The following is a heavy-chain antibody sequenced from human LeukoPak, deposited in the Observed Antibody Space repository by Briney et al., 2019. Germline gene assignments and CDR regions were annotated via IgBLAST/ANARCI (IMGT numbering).Heavy chain of an antibody. Sequence: GGSLRLSCAASGFTFSSYAMHWVRHAPGKGLEWVAVISYDGSNKYYADSVKGRFTISRDNSKNTLYLQMNSLRAEDTAVYYCAKEDDTAMVDYWGQGTLVTVSS. J-gene: IGHJ4*02. D-gene: IGHD5-18*01. CDR3: AKEDDTAMVDY. CDR1: GFTFSSYA. V-gene: IGHV3-30-3*02. CDR2: ISYDGSNK.